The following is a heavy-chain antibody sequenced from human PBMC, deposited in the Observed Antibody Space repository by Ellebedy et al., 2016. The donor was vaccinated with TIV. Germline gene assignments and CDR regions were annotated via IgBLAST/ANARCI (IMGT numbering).Heavy chain of an antibody. D-gene: IGHD3-22*01. CDR3: ARGDYYDSSGYYDY. V-gene: IGHV3-49*03. Sequence: GESLKISCLGSGFTFGDYAMGWSRQAPGKGLEWVGFIAGKHYEGITDYAASVKGRFTISRDNSKNTPYLQMGSLRAEDMAVYYCARGDYYDSSGYYDYWGQGTLVTVSS. CDR2: IAGKHYEGIT. J-gene: IGHJ4*02. CDR1: GFTFGDYA.